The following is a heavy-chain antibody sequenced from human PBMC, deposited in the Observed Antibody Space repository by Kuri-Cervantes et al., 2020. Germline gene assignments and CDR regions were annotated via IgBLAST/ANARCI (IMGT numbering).Heavy chain of an antibody. CDR3: AKASSSWYVGMDV. D-gene: IGHD6-13*01. V-gene: IGHV3-23*01. CDR1: GFSFNTYA. Sequence: GGSLRLSCAASGFSFNTYAMSWVRQAPGKGLEWVSAISGADPGTYHADSVKGRFTISRDNSKNTLYLQMNSLRAEDTAVYYCAKASSSWYVGMDVWGQGTTVTVSS. CDR2: ISGADPGT. J-gene: IGHJ6*02.